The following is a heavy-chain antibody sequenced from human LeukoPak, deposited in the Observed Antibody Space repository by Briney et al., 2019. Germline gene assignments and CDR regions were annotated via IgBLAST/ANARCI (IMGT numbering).Heavy chain of an antibody. V-gene: IGHV3-33*01. J-gene: IGHJ4*02. CDR3: ARLSYSGYVAV. CDR1: GSTFSSYG. D-gene: IGHD5-12*01. Sequence: GRSLRLSCAASGSTFSSYGMHWVRQAPGKGLEWVAVIWYDGSNKYYADSVKGRFTISRDNSKNTLYLQMNSLRAEDTAVYYCARLSYSGYVAVWGQGTLVTVSS. CDR2: IWYDGSNK.